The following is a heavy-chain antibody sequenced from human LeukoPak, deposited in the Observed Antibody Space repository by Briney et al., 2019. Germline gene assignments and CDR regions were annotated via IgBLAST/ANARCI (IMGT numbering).Heavy chain of an antibody. CDR2: INRSGST. CDR1: GGSFSGYY. V-gene: IGHV4-34*01. CDR3: AKDHVITFGGVIVPYFFDY. Sequence: SETLSLTCAVYGGSFSGYYWSWIRQPPGKGLEWIGEINRSGSTDYNPSLKSRVTISVDSSKNQFSLKLISVTAADTAVYYCAKDHVITFGGVIVPYFFDYWGQGTLVNVSS. D-gene: IGHD3-16*02. J-gene: IGHJ4*02.